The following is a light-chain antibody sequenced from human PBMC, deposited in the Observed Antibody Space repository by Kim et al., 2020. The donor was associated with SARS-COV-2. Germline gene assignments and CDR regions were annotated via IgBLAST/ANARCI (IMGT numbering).Light chain of an antibody. Sequence: DIQMTQSPSIVSASVGDTVTITCRASQGISRWLARYQQKPEKALKSLIYAASSLQSGVPSRVSGSGSGTVFTLTINSLQPEDFATYYCQQYDSYPRTFCQGSKVVI. J-gene: IGKJ1*01. CDR2: AAS. CDR1: QGISRW. V-gene: IGKV1D-16*01. CDR3: QQYDSYPRT.